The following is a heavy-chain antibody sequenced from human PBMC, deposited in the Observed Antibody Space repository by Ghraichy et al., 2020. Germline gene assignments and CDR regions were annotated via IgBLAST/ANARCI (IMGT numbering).Heavy chain of an antibody. CDR2: ISAYNDYT. J-gene: IGHJ4*02. D-gene: IGHD3-10*01. Sequence: ASVKVSCKASGYTFTSYGISWVRQAPGQGLEWMGWISAYNDYTNSVQKLQGRVTMTTDTSTSTAYMELRSLRSDDTAVYYCARDAAPPSGLDYWGQGTLVTVSS. V-gene: IGHV1-18*01. CDR3: ARDAAPPSGLDY. CDR1: GYTFTSYG.